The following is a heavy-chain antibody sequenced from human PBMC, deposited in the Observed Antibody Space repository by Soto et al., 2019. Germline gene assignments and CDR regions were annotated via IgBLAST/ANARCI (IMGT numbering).Heavy chain of an antibody. D-gene: IGHD7-27*01. CDR1: GFTVSSNY. CDR2: IYSGGST. J-gene: IGHJ6*02. Sequence: PGGSLRLSCAASGFTVSSNYMSWVRQAPGKGLEWVSVIYSGGSTYYADSVKGRFTISRDNSKNTLYLQMNSLRAEDTAVYYCARDRLGPYYYYYYGMGVWGQGTTVTVSS. V-gene: IGHV3-53*01. CDR3: ARDRLGPYYYYYYGMGV.